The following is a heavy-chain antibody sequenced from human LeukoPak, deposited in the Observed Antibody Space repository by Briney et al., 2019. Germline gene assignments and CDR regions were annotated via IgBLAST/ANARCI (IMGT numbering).Heavy chain of an antibody. D-gene: IGHD3-9*01. CDR3: ASGYYDMARTSYYGMDV. CDR2: IIPILGIA. Sequence: ASVMVSCKASGGTFSSYAISWVRQAPGQGLEWMGRIIPILGIANYAQKFQGRVTITADKSTSTAYMELSSLRSEDTAVYYCASGYYDMARTSYYGMDVWGQGTTVTVSS. CDR1: GGTFSSYA. V-gene: IGHV1-69*04. J-gene: IGHJ6*02.